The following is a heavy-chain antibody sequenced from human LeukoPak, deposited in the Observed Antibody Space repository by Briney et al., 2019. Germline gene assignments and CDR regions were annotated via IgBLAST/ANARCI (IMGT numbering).Heavy chain of an antibody. J-gene: IGHJ4*02. CDR3: ARGSYDSSGYYYRYYFDY. CDR2: ISSSSSYI. CDR1: GFTFSSYS. V-gene: IGHV3-21*01. Sequence: GGSLRLSCAASGFTFSSYSMNWVRQAPGKGLEWVSSISSSSSYIYYADSVKGRFTIPRDNAKNSLYLQMNSLRAEDTAVYYCARGSYDSSGYYYRYYFDYWGQGTLVTVSS. D-gene: IGHD3-22*01.